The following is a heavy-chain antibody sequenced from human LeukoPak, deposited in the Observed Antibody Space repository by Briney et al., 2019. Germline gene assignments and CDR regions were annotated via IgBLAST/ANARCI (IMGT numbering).Heavy chain of an antibody. Sequence: SQTLSLTCTVSGGSISSGGYYWSWIRQHPGKGLEWIGYIYHSGSTYYNPSLKSRVTISVDTSKNQFSLKLSSVTAADTAVYYCARAWGFGEFRTGVDPWGQGTLVTVSS. CDR1: GGSISSGGYY. V-gene: IGHV4-31*03. D-gene: IGHD3-10*01. J-gene: IGHJ5*02. CDR3: ARAWGFGEFRTGVDP. CDR2: IYHSGST.